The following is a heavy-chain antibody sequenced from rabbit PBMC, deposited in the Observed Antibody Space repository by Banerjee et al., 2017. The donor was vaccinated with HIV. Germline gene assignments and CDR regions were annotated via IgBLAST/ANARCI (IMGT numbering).Heavy chain of an antibody. D-gene: IGHD2-1*01. V-gene: IGHV1S45*01. CDR2: INTSSGNT. CDR3: VRDKNGDGRGFVFNL. Sequence: GGLVKPEGSLTLTCTASGFSFSSSSWICWVRQAPGKGLEWIACINTSSGNTVYASWAKGRFTISKTSSTTVTLQMTSLTAADTATYFCVRDKNGDGRGFVFNLWGPGTLVTVS. J-gene: IGHJ4*01. CDR1: GFSFSSSSW.